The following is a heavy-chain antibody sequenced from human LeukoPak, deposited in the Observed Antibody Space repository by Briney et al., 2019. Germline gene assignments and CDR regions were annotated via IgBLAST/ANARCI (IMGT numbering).Heavy chain of an antibody. CDR1: GGSISSYY. Sequence: SETLSLTCTVSGGSISSYYWSWIRQPPGKGLEWIGYIYYSGSTNYNPSLKSRVTISIDTSKNQFSLKLSSVTAADTAVYYCARGGRQPVDYWGQGTLVTVSS. J-gene: IGHJ4*02. CDR3: ARGGRQPVDY. CDR2: IYYSGST. V-gene: IGHV4-59*01.